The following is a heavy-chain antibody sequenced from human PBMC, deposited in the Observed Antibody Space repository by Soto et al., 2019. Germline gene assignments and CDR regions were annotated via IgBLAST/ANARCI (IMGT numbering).Heavy chain of an antibody. J-gene: IGHJ3*02. CDR2: INPNSGGT. V-gene: IGHV1-2*04. Sequence: GASVKVSCKASGYTFTGYYMHWVRRAPGQGLEWMGWINPNSGGTNYAQKFQGWVTMTRDTSISTAYMELSRLRSDDTAVYYCARVITMVRDGAFDIWGQGTMVTVSS. CDR1: GYTFTGYY. CDR3: ARVITMVRDGAFDI. D-gene: IGHD3-10*01.